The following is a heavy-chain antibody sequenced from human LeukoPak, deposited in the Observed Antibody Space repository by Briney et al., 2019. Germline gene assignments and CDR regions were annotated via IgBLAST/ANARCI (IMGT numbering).Heavy chain of an antibody. CDR1: GGSISTYY. CDR3: ARHSAYKHFDY. CDR2: IHYSGST. V-gene: IGHV4-59*08. J-gene: IGHJ4*02. D-gene: IGHD5-24*01. Sequence: SETLSLTCTVSGGSISTYYWSWLRQPPGKGLEWIGYIHYSGSTNYNPSLKSRVTILVDTSNTQFSLKLSSVTAAETAVYYCARHSAYKHFDYWGQGRLVTVSS.